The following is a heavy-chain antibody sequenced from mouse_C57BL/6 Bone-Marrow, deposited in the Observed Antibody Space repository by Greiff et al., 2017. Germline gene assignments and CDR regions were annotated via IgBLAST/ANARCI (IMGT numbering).Heavy chain of an antibody. CDR3: SRKARSRICAY. J-gene: IGHJ3*01. CDR2: INPSNGGP. V-gene: IGHV1-53*01. CDR1: GYTFTSYW. D-gene: IGHD1-1*01. Sequence: QVQLQQPGTELVKPGASVKLSCKASGYTFTSYWMHWVKQRPGQGLEWIGNINPSNGGPNYNEKFKSKATLPVDKYSSTAYMQLSRLTSEDSAVYYDSRKARSRICAYWGQGTLVTVSA.